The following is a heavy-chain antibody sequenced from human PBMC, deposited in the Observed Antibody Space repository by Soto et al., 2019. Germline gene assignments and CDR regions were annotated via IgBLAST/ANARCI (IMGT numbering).Heavy chain of an antibody. D-gene: IGHD6-19*01. V-gene: IGHV1-69*13. J-gene: IGHJ4*02. CDR1: GGTFSSYA. Sequence: GASVKVSCKASGGTFSSYAISWVRQAPGQGLEWMGGIIPIFGTANYAQKFQGRVTITADESTSTAYMELSSLRSEDTAVYYCARDSSGWIFFDYWGQGTLVTVSS. CDR3: ARDSSGWIFFDY. CDR2: IIPIFGTA.